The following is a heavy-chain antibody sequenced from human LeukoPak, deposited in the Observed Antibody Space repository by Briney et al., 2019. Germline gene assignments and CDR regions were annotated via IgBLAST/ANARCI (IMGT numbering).Heavy chain of an antibody. CDR2: ISSSSSYI. CDR3: VRGSVVSSQIDY. CDR1: GFTSSSYS. V-gene: IGHV3-21*01. J-gene: IGHJ4*02. D-gene: IGHD4-23*01. Sequence: PGGSLRLSCAASGFTSSSYSMNWVRQAPGKGLEWVSSISSSSSYIYYADSVKGRFTISRDNAKNSLYLQMNSLRAEDTAVYYCVRGSVVSSQIDYWGQGTLVTVSS.